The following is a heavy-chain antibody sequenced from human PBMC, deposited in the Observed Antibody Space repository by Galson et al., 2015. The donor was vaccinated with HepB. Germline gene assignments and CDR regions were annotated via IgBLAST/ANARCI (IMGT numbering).Heavy chain of an antibody. D-gene: IGHD6-13*01. CDR2: IYYSGST. CDR3: ARHPLGIAAAGTFDY. Sequence: SETLSLTCTVSGGSISSYYXSWIRQPPGKGLEWIGYIYYSGSTNYNPSLKSRVTISVDTSKNQFSLKLSSVTAADTAVYYCARHPLGIAAAGTFDYWGQGTLVTVSS. J-gene: IGHJ4*02. CDR1: GGSISSYY. V-gene: IGHV4-59*08.